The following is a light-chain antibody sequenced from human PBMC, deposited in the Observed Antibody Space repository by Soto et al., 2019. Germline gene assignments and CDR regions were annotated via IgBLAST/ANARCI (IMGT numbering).Light chain of an antibody. V-gene: IGLV2-11*01. CDR2: DVN. CDR3: CTYAGSYPYV. Sequence: QSALTQPRSLSGSPGQSVTISCTGTSSDVGGYSYVSWYQQHPGKAPKFMIYDVNKRPSGVPDRFSASKSDNTASLTISGLQAEDEADYYCCTYAGSYPYVFGTGTKLTVL. CDR1: SSDVGGYSY. J-gene: IGLJ1*01.